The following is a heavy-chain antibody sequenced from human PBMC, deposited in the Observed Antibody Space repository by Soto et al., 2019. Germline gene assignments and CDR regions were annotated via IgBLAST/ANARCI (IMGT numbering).Heavy chain of an antibody. CDR3: VRRDFDSASYDFDV. J-gene: IGHJ4*02. D-gene: IGHD3-16*01. CDR2: ISSKSTYT. Sequence: GGSLRLSCEVSGFIFRDYSMSWVRQAPGKGLEWVSSISSKSTYTYYADSVEGRFTISRDNAKNSLYLQMNSLSAEDTAIYYCVRRDFDSASYDFDVWGQGTQVTVSS. CDR1: GFIFRDYS. V-gene: IGHV3-21*01.